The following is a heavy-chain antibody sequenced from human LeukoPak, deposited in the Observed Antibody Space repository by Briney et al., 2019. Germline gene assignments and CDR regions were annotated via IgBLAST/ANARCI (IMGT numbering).Heavy chain of an antibody. Sequence: PSETLSLTCTVSGGSISSSSYYWGWIRQPPGKGLEWIGSIYYSGSTHYNPSLKSRLTIFVDTSKNQFSLKVNSVTAADTAVYYCARNGTVTVSGTKLNYFDYWGQGTLVTVSS. CDR3: ARNGTVTVSGTKLNYFDY. CDR1: GGSISSSSYY. J-gene: IGHJ4*02. D-gene: IGHD4-17*01. CDR2: IYYSGST. V-gene: IGHV4-39*01.